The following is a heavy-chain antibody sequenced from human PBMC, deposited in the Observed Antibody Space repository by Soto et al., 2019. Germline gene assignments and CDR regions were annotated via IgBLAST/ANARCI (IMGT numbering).Heavy chain of an antibody. CDR3: GAQDYGAKGYYFET. D-gene: IGHD4-17*01. J-gene: IGHJ4*02. V-gene: IGHV4-39*02. CDR1: GGSISSRSSY. Sequence: QLQLQESGPGLVKASETLSLTCTVSGGSISSRSSYWGWIRQPPGKGLEWIGSIYYIGNTYYNPSLNSRGAISIDSSKPRCSLKRNAVTTADTAVYDCGAQDYGAKGYYFETWGQGTRVTVSS. CDR2: IYYIGNT.